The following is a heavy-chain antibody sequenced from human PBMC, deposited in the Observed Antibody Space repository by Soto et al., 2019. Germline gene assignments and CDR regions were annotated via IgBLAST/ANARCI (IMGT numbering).Heavy chain of an antibody. CDR3: VRDRALDSSGHWFDT. CDR1: GRPVSSGGYH. J-gene: IGHJ5*02. D-gene: IGHD3-22*01. V-gene: IGHV4-31*03. CDR2: IYHIGSP. Sequence: TLSLTCTVSGRPVSSGGYHWTWIRQHPGRGLEWIGYIYHIGSPYYNPSLENRVTISLDTSKNQFSLNLTSVTAADTAIYYCVRDRALDSSGHWFDTWGQGTLVTAPQ.